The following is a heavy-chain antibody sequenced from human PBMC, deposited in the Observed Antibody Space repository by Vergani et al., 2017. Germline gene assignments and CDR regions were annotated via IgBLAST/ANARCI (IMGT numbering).Heavy chain of an antibody. CDR1: GYSISSGYY. Sequence: QVQLQESGPGLVKPSETLSLTCTVSGYSISSGYYWGGIRQPPGKGWEWIGSIYPSGSNYYNPSLKRRVTISVATSKNNFSLKLSSVTAADTAVYYCARERVVVAPKGNNWFDPWGQGTLVTVSS. D-gene: IGHD2-15*01. CDR2: IYPSGSN. CDR3: ARERVVVAPKGNNWFDP. J-gene: IGHJ5*02. V-gene: IGHV4-38-2*02.